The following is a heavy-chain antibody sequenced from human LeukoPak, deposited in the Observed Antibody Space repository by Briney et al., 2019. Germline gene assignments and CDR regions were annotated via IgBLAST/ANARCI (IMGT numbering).Heavy chain of an antibody. CDR1: GGSFGGYY. CDR3: ARGDGASYYYYMDV. D-gene: IGHD3-10*01. CDR2: INDSGST. V-gene: IGHV4-34*01. Sequence: SETLSLPCAVYGGSFGGYYWSWIRPPPGKGLEWIGEINDSGSTNYIPSLKSRVTISVDTSKNQFSLKLSSVTAADTAVYYCARGDGASYYYYMDVWGKGTTVTVSS. J-gene: IGHJ6*03.